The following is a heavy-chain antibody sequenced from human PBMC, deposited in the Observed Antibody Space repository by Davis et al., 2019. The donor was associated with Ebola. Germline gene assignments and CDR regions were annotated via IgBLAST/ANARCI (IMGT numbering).Heavy chain of an antibody. V-gene: IGHV3-30*04. CDR1: GFTFSIYA. J-gene: IGHJ4*02. CDR3: ARGRDSSSTYPGSDF. D-gene: IGHD6-13*01. Sequence: GGSLRLSCAASGFTFSIYAVHWVRQAPGKGLEWVAVISYDGTNKYYADSVKGRFTISRDNSKNTLFLQMNSLRAEDTAVYFCARGRDSSSTYPGSDFWGQGTLVTVSS. CDR2: ISYDGTNK.